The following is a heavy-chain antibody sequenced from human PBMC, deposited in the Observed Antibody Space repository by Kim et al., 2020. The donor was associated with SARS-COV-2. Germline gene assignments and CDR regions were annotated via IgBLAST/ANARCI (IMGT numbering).Heavy chain of an antibody. CDR1: GGSISSGGYF. Sequence: SETLSLTCTVSGGSISSGGYFWSWIRQHPGKGLEWIGYIYYSGSTYYNPSLKSRVTISVDTSKNQFSLNLSSVTAADTAVYYCARVGFSSRSSPFDPWGQGTLVTVSS. J-gene: IGHJ5*02. V-gene: IGHV4-31*03. CDR2: IYYSGST. CDR3: ARVGFSSRSSPFDP. D-gene: IGHD6-6*01.